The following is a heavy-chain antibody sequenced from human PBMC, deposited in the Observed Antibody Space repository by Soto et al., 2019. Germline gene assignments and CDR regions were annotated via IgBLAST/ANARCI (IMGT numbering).Heavy chain of an antibody. V-gene: IGHV1-69*13. CDR1: GGTFSSYA. CDR3: ARAKSVAALNYYYYGMDV. CDR2: IIPIFGTA. J-gene: IGHJ6*02. D-gene: IGHD6-6*01. Sequence: ASVKVSCKASGGTFSSYAISWVRQAPGQGLEWMGGIIPIFGTANYAQKFQGRVTITADESTSTAYMELSSLRSEDTAVYYCARAKSVAALNYYYYGMDVWGQGTTVTVSS.